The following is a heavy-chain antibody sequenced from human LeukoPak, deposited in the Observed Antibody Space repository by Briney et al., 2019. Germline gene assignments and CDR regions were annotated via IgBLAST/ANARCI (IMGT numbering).Heavy chain of an antibody. D-gene: IGHD6-13*01. J-gene: IGHJ4*02. CDR3: ARVGPNRAAAGTSFY. CDR2: MNPNSGNT. Sequence: ASVKVSCKASGYTSTSYDINWVRQATGQGLEWMGWMNPNSGNTGYAQKFQGRVTMTRNTSISTAYMELSSLRSEDTAVYYCARVGPNRAAAGTSFYWGQGTLVTVSS. CDR1: GYTSTSYD. V-gene: IGHV1-8*01.